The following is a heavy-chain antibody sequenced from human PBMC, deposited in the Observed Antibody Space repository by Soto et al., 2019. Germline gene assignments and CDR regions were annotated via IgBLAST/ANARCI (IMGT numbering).Heavy chain of an antibody. V-gene: IGHV5-10-1*01. CDR1: GYSFTSYW. J-gene: IGHJ6*02. Sequence: SGESLKISCKGSGYSFTSYWISWVRQMPGKGLEWMGRIDPSDSYTNYSPSFQGHVTISADKSISTAYLQWSSLKASGTAMYYCARHEASKISMIVVVMRGYYYGMDVWGQGTTVTVSS. CDR3: ARHEASKISMIVVVMRGYYYGMDV. D-gene: IGHD3-22*01. CDR2: IDPSDSYT.